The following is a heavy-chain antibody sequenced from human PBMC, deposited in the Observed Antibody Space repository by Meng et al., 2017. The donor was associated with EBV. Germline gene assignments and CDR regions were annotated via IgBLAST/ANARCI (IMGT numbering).Heavy chain of an antibody. CDR3: VRGPPVGVPGPGDY. D-gene: IGHD2-21*01. J-gene: IGHJ4*02. CDR1: GNAFTSYI. Sequence: VQLVQSGSEVKNPGASVKVSCKATGNAFTSYILHWVRQAPGQRLEWMGWINVGVGYTKYSQKFQGRVTISSDTSATTGYMELSSLRSEDTAVYYCVRGPPVGVPGPGDYWGQGTLVTVSS. CDR2: INVGVGYT. V-gene: IGHV1-3*01.